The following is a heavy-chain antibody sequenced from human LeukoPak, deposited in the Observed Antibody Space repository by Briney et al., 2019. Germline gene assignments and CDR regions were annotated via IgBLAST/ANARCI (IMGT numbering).Heavy chain of an antibody. V-gene: IGHV3-23*01. Sequence: PGGSLRLSCAAPGFTFSSYAMSWVRQAPGKGLEWVSTISGSGGTTYYAEFVKGRFTISRDNSKNTLYLQMNSLRAEDTAVYYCAKGGAQVGGQGTLVTVSS. CDR1: GFTFSSYA. CDR2: ISGSGGTT. D-gene: IGHD1-26*01. CDR3: AKGGAQV. J-gene: IGHJ4*02.